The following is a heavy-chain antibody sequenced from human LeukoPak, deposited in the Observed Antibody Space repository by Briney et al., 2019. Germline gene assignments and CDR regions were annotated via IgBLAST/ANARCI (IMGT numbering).Heavy chain of an antibody. J-gene: IGHJ5*02. V-gene: IGHV1-8*01. CDR3: TRGPSYHSKWVGGMWFDP. CDR1: GYTFTSYD. D-gene: IGHD3-10*01. Sequence: ASVKVSCKASGYTFTSYDINWVRQATGQGLEWMGWMNPNSGNTGYAQKFQGRVTMTRNTSISTAYMELSSLTSEDTAMYYCTRGPSYHSKWVGGMWFDPLGPGNPGLRLL. CDR2: MNPNSGNT.